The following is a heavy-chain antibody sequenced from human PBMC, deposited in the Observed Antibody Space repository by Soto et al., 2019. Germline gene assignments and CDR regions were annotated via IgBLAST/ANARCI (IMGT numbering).Heavy chain of an antibody. CDR3: ARSVITSLGVSDYYFYYDAMDV. CDR1: GAKFRRSD. CDR2: TIPFFDTT. Sequence: APLKISCKASGAKFRRSDISWERQAPGQGHEWVGGTIPFFDTTHRAQRVQGRFTTTADESTSTPYIVVSSLRSEDKAIYYCARSVITSLGVSDYYFYYDAMDVWGQGTTVTVSS. J-gene: IGHJ6*01. D-gene: IGHD3-10*01. V-gene: IGHV1-69*13.